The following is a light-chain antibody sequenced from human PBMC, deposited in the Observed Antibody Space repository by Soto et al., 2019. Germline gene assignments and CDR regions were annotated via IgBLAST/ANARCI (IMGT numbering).Light chain of an antibody. Sequence: IVLTQSPGTLSLSPGERATLSCRASQSVSSSHLAWYQHKPGQAPRLLIYAASSRATGSPDRFSGGGSGTDFTLTISSLEPEDFAVYYCQQRSNWPFVTFGQGTRLEIK. J-gene: IGKJ5*01. V-gene: IGKV3D-20*02. CDR3: QQRSNWPFVT. CDR1: QSVSSSH. CDR2: AAS.